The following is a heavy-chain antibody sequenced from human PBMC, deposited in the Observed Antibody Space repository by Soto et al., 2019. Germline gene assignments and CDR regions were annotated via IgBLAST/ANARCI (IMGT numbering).Heavy chain of an antibody. CDR3: ARYDYGDYFDY. D-gene: IGHD4-17*01. J-gene: IGHJ4*02. Sequence: SETLSLTCTVSGGSISSYYWSWIRQPPGKGLEWIGYIYYSGSTNYNPSLKSRVTISVDTSKNQFSLKLSSVTAADTAVYYCARYDYGDYFDYWGQGTLVTVSS. V-gene: IGHV4-59*01. CDR1: GGSISSYY. CDR2: IYYSGST.